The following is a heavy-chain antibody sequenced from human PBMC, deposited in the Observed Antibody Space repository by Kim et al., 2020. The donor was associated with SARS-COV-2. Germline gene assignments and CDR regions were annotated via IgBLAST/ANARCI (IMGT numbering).Heavy chain of an antibody. V-gene: IGHV3-21*01. CDR1: GFTFSSYS. Sequence: GGSLRLSCAASGFTFSSYSMNWVRQAPGKGLEWVSSISSSSSYIYYADSVKGRFTISRDNAKNSLYLQMNSLRAEDTAVYYCARDLSGGYYYGMDVWGQGTTVTVSS. CDR3: ARDLSGGYYYGMDV. D-gene: IGHD3-10*01. J-gene: IGHJ6*02. CDR2: ISSSSSYI.